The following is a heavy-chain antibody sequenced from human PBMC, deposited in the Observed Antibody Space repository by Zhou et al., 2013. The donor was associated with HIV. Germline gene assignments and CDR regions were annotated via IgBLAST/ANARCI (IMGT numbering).Heavy chain of an antibody. V-gene: IGHV4-4*09. J-gene: IGHJ6*02. CDR2: IYTSGNT. Sequence: VQLQESGPGLVKPSETLSLTCTVSGASISSYSWNWIRQPPGKGLEWIGYIYTSGNTNYNPSLRSRVTISVDSSKNQFSLKLSSVTAADTAVYYCARAVSGYYSRYYYYDMDVWGQGTTVTGLL. CDR1: GASISSYS. CDR3: ARAVSGYYSRYYYYDMDV. D-gene: IGHD3-22*01.